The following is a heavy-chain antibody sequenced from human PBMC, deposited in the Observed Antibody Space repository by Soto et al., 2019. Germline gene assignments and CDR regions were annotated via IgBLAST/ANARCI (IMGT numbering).Heavy chain of an antibody. V-gene: IGHV1-18*01. Sequence: QVQLVQSGAEVKKPGASVKVSCKASGYTFTSYVISCVRQTPGQGLKWMGWISDYNGNTNYAQKLQGRVTMTTDTSTSTAYMDLRSLRSADTAVYDCARDRVSSRRWYPGFWCQGTLVTVS. D-gene: IGHD6-13*01. CDR2: ISDYNGNT. CDR3: ARDRVSSRRWYPGF. CDR1: GYTFTSYV. J-gene: IGHJ4*02.